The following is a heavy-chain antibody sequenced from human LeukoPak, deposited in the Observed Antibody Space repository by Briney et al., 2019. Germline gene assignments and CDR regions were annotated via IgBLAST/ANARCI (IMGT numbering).Heavy chain of an antibody. D-gene: IGHD2-15*01. CDR3: AKATTAVVVVSATPRGYYFDY. Sequence: GGSLRLSCAASGFTFSNYAMSWVRQAPGKGPEWVSVISGRGASTYFVDSVKGRFTITRDNSKNTLYLQMNSLRADDTAVYYCAKATTAVVVVSATPRGYYFDYWGQGTLVTVSS. V-gene: IGHV3-23*01. CDR2: ISGRGAST. CDR1: GFTFSNYA. J-gene: IGHJ4*02.